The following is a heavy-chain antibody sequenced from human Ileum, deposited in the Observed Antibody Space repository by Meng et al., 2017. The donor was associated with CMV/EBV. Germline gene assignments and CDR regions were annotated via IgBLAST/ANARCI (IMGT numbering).Heavy chain of an antibody. J-gene: IGHJ5*02. CDR3: TRKAQYGDYTQWFDP. Sequence: SEFTFSGYAMTLVRQPPGKGLEWVSTIRGSTSNTFYADSVKGRFTISRDNSKNMLYLQMNSLRAEDTALYYCTRKAQYGDYTQWFDPWGQGTLVTVSS. CDR1: EFTFSGYA. CDR2: IRGSTSNT. V-gene: IGHV3-23*01. D-gene: IGHD4-17*01.